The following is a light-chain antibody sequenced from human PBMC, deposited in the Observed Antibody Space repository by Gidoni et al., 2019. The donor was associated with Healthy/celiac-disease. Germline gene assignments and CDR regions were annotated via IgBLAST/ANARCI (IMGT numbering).Light chain of an antibody. Sequence: EIVLTQSPATLSLSPGERATPSCRASQSVSSYLAWYQQKPGQAPRLLIYDASNRATGIPARFSGSGSGTDFTLTISGLEPEDFAVYYCQQRSNWPPSTFGGGTKVEIK. J-gene: IGKJ4*01. CDR3: QQRSNWPPST. CDR2: DAS. CDR1: QSVSSY. V-gene: IGKV3-11*01.